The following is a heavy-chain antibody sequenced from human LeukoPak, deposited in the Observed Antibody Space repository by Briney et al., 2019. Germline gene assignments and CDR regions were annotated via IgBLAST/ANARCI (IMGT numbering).Heavy chain of an antibody. Sequence: GGSLRLSCAASGFTFSSYEMNWVRQAPGKGLEWVSYISSSGSTIYYADSVKGRFTISRDNSKNTLYLQMNSLRAEDTAVYYCAKDQITIFSFDYWGQGTLVTVSS. CDR2: ISSSGSTI. V-gene: IGHV3-48*03. CDR1: GFTFSSYE. J-gene: IGHJ4*02. CDR3: AKDQITIFSFDY. D-gene: IGHD3-9*01.